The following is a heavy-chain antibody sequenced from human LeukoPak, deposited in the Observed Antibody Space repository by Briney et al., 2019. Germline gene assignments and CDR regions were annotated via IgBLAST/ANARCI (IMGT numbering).Heavy chain of an antibody. Sequence: GASVKVSCKASGFTLTDYIHWVRQDPRQGLQWMGWIKPNSGDTDYAQKFQGRVTMTRDTSISTVYMELSSLRSDDTAVYYCARADSVPAGDYHYWYMDVWGKGTTVIVSS. CDR2: IKPNSGDT. CDR1: GFTLTDY. CDR3: ARADSVPAGDYHYWYMDV. V-gene: IGHV1-2*02. D-gene: IGHD2-2*01. J-gene: IGHJ6*03.